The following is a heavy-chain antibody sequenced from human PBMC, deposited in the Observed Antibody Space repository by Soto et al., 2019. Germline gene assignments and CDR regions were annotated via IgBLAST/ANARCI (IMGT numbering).Heavy chain of an antibody. V-gene: IGHV5-51*01. D-gene: IGHD3-10*01. CDR3: ARQSSDEPAF. Sequence: GESLKLSCKGSGYSFANYWIGWVRQMPGKGLEWMGIIYPGDSDTRYRPSFQGQVTISADKSISTAYLQWSSPKASDTAMYYCARQSSDEPAFWGQGTLVTVSS. J-gene: IGHJ4*01. CDR1: GYSFANYW. CDR2: IYPGDSDT.